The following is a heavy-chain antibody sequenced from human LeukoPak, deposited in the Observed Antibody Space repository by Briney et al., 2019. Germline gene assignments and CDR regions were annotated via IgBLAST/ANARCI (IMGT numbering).Heavy chain of an antibody. J-gene: IGHJ6*02. Sequence: SETLSLTCTVSGGSISSGDYYWSWIRQPPGKGLEWIGYIYYSGSTYYNPSLKSRVTISVDTSKNQFSLKLSSATAADTAVYYCARAGSSEYCSGGSCRYYYYGMDVWGQGTTVTVSS. CDR3: ARAGSSEYCSGGSCRYYYYGMDV. CDR2: IYYSGST. D-gene: IGHD2-15*01. CDR1: GGSISSGDYY. V-gene: IGHV4-30-4*01.